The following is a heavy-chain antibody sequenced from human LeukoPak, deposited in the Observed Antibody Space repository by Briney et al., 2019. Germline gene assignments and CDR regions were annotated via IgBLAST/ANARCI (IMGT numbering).Heavy chain of an antibody. D-gene: IGHD2-2*01. CDR1: GGSISSYY. Sequence: SETLSLTCTVSGGSISSYYWSWIRQPPGKGLEWIGYIYYSGSTNYNPSLKSRVTISVDTSRNQFSLKLSSVTAADTAVYYCAVVPAARNDYYGMDVWGQGTTVTVS. J-gene: IGHJ6*02. CDR3: AVVPAARNDYYGMDV. V-gene: IGHV4-59*01. CDR2: IYYSGST.